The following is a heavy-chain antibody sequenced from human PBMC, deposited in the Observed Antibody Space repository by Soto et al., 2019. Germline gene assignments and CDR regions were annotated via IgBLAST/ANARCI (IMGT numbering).Heavy chain of an antibody. CDR1: GYTFTSYW. CDR3: ARHVGGAAAERGMDV. D-gene: IGHD6-13*01. Sequence: GASLKISCKGSGYTFTSYWIGWVRQMPGKGLEWMGIIYPGDSDTRYSPSFQGQVTISADKSISTAYLQWSSLKASDTAMYYCARHVGGAAAERGMDVWAQGTTVTVSS. J-gene: IGHJ6*02. CDR2: IYPGDSDT. V-gene: IGHV5-51*01.